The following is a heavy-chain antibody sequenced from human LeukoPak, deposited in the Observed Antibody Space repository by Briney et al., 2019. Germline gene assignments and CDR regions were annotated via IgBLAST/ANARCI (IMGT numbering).Heavy chain of an antibody. J-gene: IGHJ4*02. V-gene: IGHV1-69*13. CDR2: IIPIFGTA. CDR1: GGTFSSYA. Sequence: ASVKVSCKASGGTFSSYAISWVRQAPGQGLEWMGGIIPIFGTANYAQKFQGRVTITADESTSTAYIELRSLRSDDTAVYYCARDNYYDSSGYYSYWGQGTLVTVSS. D-gene: IGHD3-22*01. CDR3: ARDNYYDSSGYYSY.